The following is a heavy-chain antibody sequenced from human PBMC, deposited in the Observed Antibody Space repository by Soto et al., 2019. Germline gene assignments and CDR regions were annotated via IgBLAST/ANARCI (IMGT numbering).Heavy chain of an antibody. J-gene: IGHJ6*04. Sequence: QVQLVQSGAEVKKPGSSVKVSCKASGGTFSSYAISWVRQAPGQGLEWMGGIIPIFGTANYAQKFQGRVRITPEESTSTAKMELSGLRLEKTAGYYGAGGDCSGGGAPDVYYSYGLDVWGKGTTVTVSS. CDR1: GGTFSSYA. CDR3: AGGDCSGGGAPDVYYSYGLDV. CDR2: IIPIFGTA. V-gene: IGHV1-69*01. D-gene: IGHD2-15*01.